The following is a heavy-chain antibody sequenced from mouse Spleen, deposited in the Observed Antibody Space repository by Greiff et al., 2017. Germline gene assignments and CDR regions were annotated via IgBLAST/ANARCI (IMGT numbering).Heavy chain of an antibody. Sequence: VQLQQPGAELVKPGASVKMSCKASGYTFTSYWITWVKQRPGQGLEWIGDIYPGSGSTNYNEKFKSKATLTVDKSSSTAYMELRSLTSEDTAVYYCARHDGYLYFDYWGQGTTLTVSS. V-gene: IGHV1-55*01. CDR1: GYTFTSYW. CDR2: IYPGSGST. J-gene: IGHJ2*01. CDR3: ARHDGYLYFDY. D-gene: IGHD2-3*01.